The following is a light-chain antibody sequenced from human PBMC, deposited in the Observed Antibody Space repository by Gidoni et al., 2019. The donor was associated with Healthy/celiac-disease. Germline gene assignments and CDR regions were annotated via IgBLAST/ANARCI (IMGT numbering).Light chain of an antibody. CDR1: SSDVGIYNL. J-gene: IGLJ1*01. CDR2: EGS. CDR3: CSYAGSSTLV. Sequence: QSALTQPASVSVSPGQSITISCTGTSSDVGIYNLVSWYQQHPGKAPKLMIYEGSKRPSGVSNRFSGSKSGNTASLTISGLQAEDEADDYCCSYAGSSTLVFGTGTKVTVL. V-gene: IGLV2-23*01.